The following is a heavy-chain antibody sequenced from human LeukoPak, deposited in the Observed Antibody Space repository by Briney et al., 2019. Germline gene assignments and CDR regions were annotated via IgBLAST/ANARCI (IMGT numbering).Heavy chain of an antibody. CDR1: GYTFTGYY. V-gene: IGHV1-2*06. CDR3: ATGTKHRIAARPTHLTYYYYYMDV. CDR2: INPNSGGT. Sequence: GASVKVSCKASGYTFTGYYMHWVRQAPGQGLEWMGRINPNSGGTNYAHKFQGRVTMTRDTSISTAYMELSRLRSDDTAVDYCATGTKHRIAARPTHLTYYYYYMDVWGKGTTVTVSS. D-gene: IGHD6-6*01. J-gene: IGHJ6*03.